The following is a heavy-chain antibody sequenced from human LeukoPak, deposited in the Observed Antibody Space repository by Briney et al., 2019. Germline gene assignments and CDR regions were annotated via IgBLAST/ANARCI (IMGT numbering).Heavy chain of an antibody. Sequence: GESLKISCKGSGYSFTSYWIGWVRQMPGKGLEWMGIIYPGDSDTRYSPSFQGQVTISADKSISTAYLQWSSLKASDTAMYYCARPRDYDFWSGSYYFDYWGQGTLVTVS. CDR1: GYSFTSYW. CDR3: ARPRDYDFWSGSYYFDY. J-gene: IGHJ4*02. CDR2: IYPGDSDT. D-gene: IGHD3-3*01. V-gene: IGHV5-51*01.